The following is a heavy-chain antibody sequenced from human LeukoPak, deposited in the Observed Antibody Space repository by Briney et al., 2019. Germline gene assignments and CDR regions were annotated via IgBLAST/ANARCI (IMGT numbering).Heavy chain of an antibody. CDR1: GFTFDDYA. V-gene: IGHV3-9*01. J-gene: IGHJ4*02. D-gene: IGHD3-9*01. CDR3: AKAHYYDILTGRFDF. Sequence: PGRSLRLSCAASGFTFDDYAMPWVRQAPGKGLEWVSGISWNSGSIGYADSVKGRFTISRDNAKNSLYLQMNSLRAEDTALYYCAKAHYYDILTGRFDFGGQGTLVTVSS. CDR2: ISWNSGSI.